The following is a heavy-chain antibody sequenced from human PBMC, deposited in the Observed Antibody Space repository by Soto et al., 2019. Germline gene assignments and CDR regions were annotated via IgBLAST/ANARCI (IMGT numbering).Heavy chain of an antibody. Sequence: PSETLSLTCTVSGVTVSSGAYYWSWIRQRPGKGLEWIGNIYYTGSTYYSPPLKSRVVISLDTSKNQFSLSLSSVTAADTAIYYCARYRFSGSKWSKFDYWGQGTLVTVSS. D-gene: IGHD6-13*01. J-gene: IGHJ4*02. V-gene: IGHV4-31*03. CDR2: IYYTGST. CDR1: GVTVSSGAYY. CDR3: ARYRFSGSKWSKFDY.